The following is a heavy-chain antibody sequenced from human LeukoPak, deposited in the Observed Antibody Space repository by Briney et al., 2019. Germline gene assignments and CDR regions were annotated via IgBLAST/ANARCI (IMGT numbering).Heavy chain of an antibody. Sequence: SETLSLTCTVSGDSISSSDYFWGWIRQPPGKGLEWIGTIYFSGSTYYNPSLKSRVTISLDTSKNQFSLKLPSVTPADTAVYYCARSSFASTNIYSYFDYWGQGTLVTVSS. V-gene: IGHV4-39*07. D-gene: IGHD2-15*01. J-gene: IGHJ4*02. CDR1: GDSISSSDYF. CDR3: ARSSFASTNIYSYFDY. CDR2: IYFSGST.